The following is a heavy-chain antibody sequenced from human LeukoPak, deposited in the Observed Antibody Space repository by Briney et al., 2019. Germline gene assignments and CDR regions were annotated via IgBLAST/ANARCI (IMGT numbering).Heavy chain of an antibody. D-gene: IGHD3-9*01. V-gene: IGHV3-15*01. CDR1: GLTFTNAW. CDR3: AKDYSKGDLLRYFDWSRPGNAFDI. J-gene: IGHJ3*02. CDR2: IKSKTDGGTT. Sequence: GGSLRLSCAASGLTFTNAWMSWVRQAPGKGLEWVGRIKSKTDGGTTDYAAPVKGRFTISRDDSKNTLYLQMNSLKTEDTAVYYCAKDYSKGDLLRYFDWSRPGNAFDIWGQGTMVTVSS.